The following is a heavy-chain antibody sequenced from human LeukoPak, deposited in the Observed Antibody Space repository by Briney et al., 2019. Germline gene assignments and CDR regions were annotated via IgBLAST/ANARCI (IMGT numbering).Heavy chain of an antibody. CDR1: GFSFSNYG. CDR2: ITADSGTT. CDR3: ASRDYFDY. Sequence: GGSLTLSCAASGFSFSNYGMSWFRQAPGKGLEWVSYITADSGTTYYADSVKGRFTISRDNAKNSLYLQMNSLRDEDTAVYYCASRDYFDYWGQGTLVTVSS. V-gene: IGHV3-48*02. J-gene: IGHJ4*02.